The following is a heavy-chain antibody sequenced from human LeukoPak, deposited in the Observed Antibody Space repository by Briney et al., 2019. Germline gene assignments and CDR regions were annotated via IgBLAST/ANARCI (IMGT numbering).Heavy chain of an antibody. CDR1: GYTFTGYY. D-gene: IGHD3-10*01. CDR2: INPNSGGT. V-gene: IGHV1-2*02. CDR3: ARAAPTSKGIFSYGSGSPKNWFDP. J-gene: IGHJ5*02. Sequence: GASVKVSCKASGYTFTGYYMHWVRQAPGQGLEWMGWINPNSGGTNYAQKFQGRVTMTRDTSINTAYMELSRLRSEDTAVYYCARAAPTSKGIFSYGSGSPKNWFDPWGQGTLVTVSS.